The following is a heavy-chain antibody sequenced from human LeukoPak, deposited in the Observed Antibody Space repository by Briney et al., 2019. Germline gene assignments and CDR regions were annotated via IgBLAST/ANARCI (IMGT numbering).Heavy chain of an antibody. Sequence: PGRSLRLSCLGSGFILGEHAISWVRQAPGKALEWVGFIRSEAYGETTGYAASVSGRFIISRDNTRGIAYLQMNNLKIEDTAVYYCARGPILLWIHNGMDVWGPGTTVTVSS. J-gene: IGHJ6*02. CDR3: ARGPILLWIHNGMDV. CDR2: IRSEAYGETT. CDR1: GFILGEHA. D-gene: IGHD3-10*01. V-gene: IGHV3-49*04.